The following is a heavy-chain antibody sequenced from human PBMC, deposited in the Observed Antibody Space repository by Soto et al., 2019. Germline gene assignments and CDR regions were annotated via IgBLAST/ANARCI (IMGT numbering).Heavy chain of an antibody. CDR3: ARGDSDLAVSEAAY. CDR2: IYFSGIA. J-gene: IGHJ1*01. CDR1: GASITDSY. V-gene: IGHV4-59*01. Sequence: QMQMQESGPSLVKPSETLSLTCTVSGASITDSYWSWIRQPPEKGLEWIGYIYFSGIANYNPSLKSRATIARDTSKNEFSLKLTSVTAADTAIYYCARGDSDLAVSEAAYWGQGTLVTVSS. D-gene: IGHD2-15*01.